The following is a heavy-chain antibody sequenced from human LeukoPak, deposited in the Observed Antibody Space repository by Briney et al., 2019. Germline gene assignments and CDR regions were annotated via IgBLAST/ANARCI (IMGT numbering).Heavy chain of an antibody. CDR3: AQDGYCSSTSCYRLAFDI. V-gene: IGHV3-23*01. CDR1: GFTFSSYA. Sequence: PGGSLRLSCAASGFTFSSYAMSWVRQAPGKGLEWVSAISGSGGSTYYADSVKGRFTISRDNSKNTLYLQMNSLRAEDTAVYYCAQDGYCSSTSCYRLAFDIWGQGTMVTVSS. CDR2: ISGSGGST. J-gene: IGHJ3*02. D-gene: IGHD2-2*03.